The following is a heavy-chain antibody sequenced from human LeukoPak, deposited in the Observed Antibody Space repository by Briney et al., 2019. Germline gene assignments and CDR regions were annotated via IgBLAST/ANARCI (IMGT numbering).Heavy chain of an antibody. CDR2: ISSSSSYI. J-gene: IGHJ6*03. CDR1: GFTFSSYS. V-gene: IGHV3-21*01. CDR3: ASLYDSSGYYLGYYYYYMDV. D-gene: IGHD3-22*01. Sequence: GGSLRLSCAASGFTFSSYSMNWVRQAPGKGLEWVSSISSSSSYIYYADSVKGRFTISRDNAKNSLYLQMNSLRAEDTAVYYCASLYDSSGYYLGYYYYYMDVWGKGTTVTVSS.